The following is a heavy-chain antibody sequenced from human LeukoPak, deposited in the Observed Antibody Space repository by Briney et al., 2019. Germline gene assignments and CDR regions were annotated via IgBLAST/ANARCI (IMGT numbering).Heavy chain of an antibody. J-gene: IGHJ4*02. CDR2: IRYDADNK. CDR1: GFTFSTYG. D-gene: IGHD2-21*02. V-gene: IGHV3-30*02. Sequence: GGSLRLSCAASGFTFSTYGMRWVRQAPGKGLEWVAFIRYDADNKYYADSVRGRFTISRDNSKNTLFLQMNSLRAENTAVYDCEKALGGYYYFAFWGQGTLVTVSS. CDR3: EKALGGYYYFAF.